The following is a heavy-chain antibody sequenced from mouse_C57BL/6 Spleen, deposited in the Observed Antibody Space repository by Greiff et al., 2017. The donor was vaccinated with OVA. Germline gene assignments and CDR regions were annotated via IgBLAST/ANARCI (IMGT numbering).Heavy chain of an antibody. CDR1: GFNIKNTY. CDR3: AGDYSGSSYEAWGQ. D-gene: IGHD1-1*01. V-gene: IGHV14-3*01. J-gene: IGHJ3*01. Sequence: VQLQQSVAELVRPGASVKLSCTASGFNIKNTYMHWVKQRPEQGLEWIGRIDPANGNTKYAPKFQGKATITADPSSNTSYLQLSSLTSEDTAIYYCAGDYSGSSYEAWGQWGQGTLVTVSA. CDR2: IDPANGNT.